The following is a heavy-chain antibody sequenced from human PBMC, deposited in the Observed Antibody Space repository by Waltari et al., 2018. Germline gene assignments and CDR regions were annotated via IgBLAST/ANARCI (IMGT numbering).Heavy chain of an antibody. CDR3: AKDPRSKNIVLMVYAPPRGAFDI. CDR1: GFPFSSYA. Sequence: EVQLVESGGGLVQPGGSLRLSCAASGFPFSSYAMSWVRQAPGKGLEWVPAISGSGGSTYYADSVKGRFTISRDNSKNTLYLQMNSLRAEDTAVYYCAKDPRSKNIVLMVYAPPRGAFDIWGQGTMVTVSS. V-gene: IGHV3-23*04. J-gene: IGHJ3*02. D-gene: IGHD2-8*01. CDR2: ISGSGGST.